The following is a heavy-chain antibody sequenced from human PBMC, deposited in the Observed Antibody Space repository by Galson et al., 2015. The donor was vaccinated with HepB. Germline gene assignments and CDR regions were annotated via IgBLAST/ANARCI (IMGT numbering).Heavy chain of an antibody. J-gene: IGHJ4*02. CDR2: IYWDDEE. D-gene: IGHD5-12*01. V-gene: IGHV2-5*02. CDR3: ARGPGKSSYDPLFDF. CDR1: GFSLSAGGMG. Sequence: PALVKPTQTLTLTCTFSGFSLSAGGMGVAWIRQPPGKALEWLALIYWDDEERYSPSLKSRLTITKDTSKNQVVLTMTNMDPVDTATYYCARGPGKSSYDPLFDFWGQGALVTVSS.